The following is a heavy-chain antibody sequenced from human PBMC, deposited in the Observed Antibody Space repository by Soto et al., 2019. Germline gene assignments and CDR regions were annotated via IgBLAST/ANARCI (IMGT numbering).Heavy chain of an antibody. Sequence: GGSLRLSCAASGFTFSNAWMNWVRQAPGKGLEWVGRIKSKTDGGTTDYAAPVKGRFTISRDDSKNTLYLQMNSLKTEDTAVYYCARAVVHNWFDPWGQGTLVTVSS. J-gene: IGHJ5*02. V-gene: IGHV3-15*07. CDR1: GFTFSNAW. CDR3: ARAVVHNWFDP. D-gene: IGHD2-15*01. CDR2: IKSKTDGGTT.